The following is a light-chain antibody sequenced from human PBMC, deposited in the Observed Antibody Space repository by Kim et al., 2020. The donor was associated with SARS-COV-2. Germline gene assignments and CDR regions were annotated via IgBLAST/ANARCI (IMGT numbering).Light chain of an antibody. CDR1: QSVSSY. J-gene: IGKJ2*01. V-gene: IGKV3-11*01. CDR3: QQRSNWYT. Sequence: LSLSPGERAPLSCRASQSVSSYLAWYQQKPGQAPRLLIYDASNRATGIPARLSGSGSGTDFTLTISSLEPEDFAVYYCQQRSNWYTFGQGTKLEI. CDR2: DAS.